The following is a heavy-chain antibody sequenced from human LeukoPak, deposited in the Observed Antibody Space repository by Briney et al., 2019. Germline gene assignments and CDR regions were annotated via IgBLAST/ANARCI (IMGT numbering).Heavy chain of an antibody. CDR1: GGTFSSYA. CDR2: IIPIFCTA. Sequence: SVKVSCKASGGTFSSYAISWVRQAPGQGLEWMGGIIPIFCTANYAQKFQGRVKITAAESKSTAYMEPSSLRSEDTGVYYCASCYYGSSGHYPFDYWGQGTLVTVS. V-gene: IGHV1-69*13. J-gene: IGHJ4*02. CDR3: ASCYYGSSGHYPFDY. D-gene: IGHD3-22*01.